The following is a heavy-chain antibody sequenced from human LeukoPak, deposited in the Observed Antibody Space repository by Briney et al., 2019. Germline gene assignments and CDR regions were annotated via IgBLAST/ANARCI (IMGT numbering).Heavy chain of an antibody. Sequence: PSETLSLTCAVYGGSFSGYYWSWIRQPPGKGLEWIGEINHSGSTNYNPSLKSRVTISVDTSKNQFSLKLSSVTAADTAVYYCARGDSSGWYEGWFDPWGQGTLVTVSS. D-gene: IGHD6-19*01. CDR2: INHSGST. V-gene: IGHV4-34*01. CDR1: GGSFSGYY. CDR3: ARGDSSGWYEGWFDP. J-gene: IGHJ5*02.